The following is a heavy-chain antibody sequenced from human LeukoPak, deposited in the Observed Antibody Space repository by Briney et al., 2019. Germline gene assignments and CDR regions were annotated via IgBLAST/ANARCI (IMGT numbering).Heavy chain of an antibody. CDR3: YTSITDY. J-gene: IGHJ4*02. V-gene: IGHV3-15*07. CDR1: GFTFSNAW. Sequence: GGSLRLSCAASGFTFSNAWMNWVRQAPGKGLEWVGRIRSKIDGGATDYAAPVKGRFTISRDDSKNTLYLQINSLKIEDTAMYYCYTSITDYWGQGTLVTVSS. CDR2: IRSKIDGGAT. D-gene: IGHD2-21*01.